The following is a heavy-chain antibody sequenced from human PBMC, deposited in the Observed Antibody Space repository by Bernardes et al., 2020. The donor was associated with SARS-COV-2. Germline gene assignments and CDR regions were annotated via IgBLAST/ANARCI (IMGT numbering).Heavy chain of an antibody. D-gene: IGHD1-26*01. CDR1: GFTLRTSW. Sequence: GSLRLSCAASGFTLRTSWMHWVRQAPGKGLVWVSRIDGAATTRNYADAVKGRFTVSRDNAKNTLYLQMDSLTDEDAAFYYCARGGNYYLDYWGQGTLVTVSS. V-gene: IGHV3-74*01. CDR3: ARGGNYYLDY. J-gene: IGHJ4*02. CDR2: IDGAATTR.